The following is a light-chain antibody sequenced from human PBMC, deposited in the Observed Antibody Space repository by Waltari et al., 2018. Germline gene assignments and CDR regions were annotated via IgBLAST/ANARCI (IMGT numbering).Light chain of an antibody. CDR1: QSVSSY. CDR3: QQRSNWPPYT. CDR2: DAS. Sequence: EIVLTQSPATLSLSSGERATLSCRAGQSVSSYLAWYQQQPGQAPRLLIYDASNRATGIPARFSGSGSGTDFTLTISSLEPEDFAVYYCQQRSNWPPYTFGQGTKLEIK. V-gene: IGKV3-11*01. J-gene: IGKJ2*01.